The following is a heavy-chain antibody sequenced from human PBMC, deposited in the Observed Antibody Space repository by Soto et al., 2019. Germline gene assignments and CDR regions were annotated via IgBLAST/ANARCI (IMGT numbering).Heavy chain of an antibody. D-gene: IGHD3-10*01. CDR2: MNPNSGNT. CDR1: GYTFTSYD. Sequence: QVQLVQSGAEVKKPGASVKVSCKASGYTFTSYDINWVRQATGQGLEWMGWMNPNSGNTGYAQKFQGRVTMTRNTSKSTAHMELSSLRSQDTSVYYCARVIWFGESWYGMDFWGQVTTFTVSS. V-gene: IGHV1-8*01. CDR3: ARVIWFGESWYGMDF. J-gene: IGHJ6*02.